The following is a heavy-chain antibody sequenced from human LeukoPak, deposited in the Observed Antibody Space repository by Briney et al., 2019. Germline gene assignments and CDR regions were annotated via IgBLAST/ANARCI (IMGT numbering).Heavy chain of an antibody. CDR2: ISYGGSNK. D-gene: IGHD6-19*01. Sequence: GRSLRLSCAASGFTFSSYAMHWVRQAPGKGLEWVAVISYGGSNKYYADSVKGRFTISRDNSKNTLYLQMNSLRAEDTAVYYCARGVAVYWGQGTLVTVSS. CDR1: GFTFSSYA. CDR3: ARGVAVY. J-gene: IGHJ4*02. V-gene: IGHV3-30*04.